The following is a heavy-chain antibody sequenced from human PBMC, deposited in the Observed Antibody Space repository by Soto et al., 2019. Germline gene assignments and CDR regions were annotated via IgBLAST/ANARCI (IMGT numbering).Heavy chain of an antibody. V-gene: IGHV3-73*01. D-gene: IGHD3-10*01. CDR2: IRSKANTYAT. J-gene: IGHJ6*02. CDR1: GFTFTGSS. CDR3: TRLGLWYGGQYYYGLDV. Sequence: HPGGSLRLSCAASGFTFTGSSMHWVRQASGKGLEWVGRIRSKANTYATAYAASVKGRFTISRDDSKNTAYLQMNSLKAEDTALYYCTRLGLWYGGQYYYGLDVWGQGTTVTVSS.